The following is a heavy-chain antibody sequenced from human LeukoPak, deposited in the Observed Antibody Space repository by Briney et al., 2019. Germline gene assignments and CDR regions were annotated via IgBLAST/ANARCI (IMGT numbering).Heavy chain of an antibody. CDR3: AKFFGVIISTYPYDY. J-gene: IGHJ4*02. D-gene: IGHD2-21*01. V-gene: IGHV3-23*01. Sequence: GGSLRPSRAASGFTFTNYAMSWVRQTPGKGLEWVSAISAISGSGETTYYADSVKGRFTISRDNSKSSLYLQMNSLRAEDTAVYYCAKFFGVIISTYPYDYWGQGTLVTVSS. CDR2: ISAISGSGETT. CDR1: GFTFTNYA.